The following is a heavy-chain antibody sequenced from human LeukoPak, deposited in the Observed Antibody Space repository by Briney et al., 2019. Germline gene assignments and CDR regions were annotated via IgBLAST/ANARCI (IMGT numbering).Heavy chain of an antibody. V-gene: IGHV4-4*07. Sequence: SETLSLTCTVSGVSISSYYWSWIRQAAGKGLEWIGRINTSGNTNYNPSLKSRVSLSVDTSKNQFSLKLSSVTAADTAVYYCARIYWDGGGCYWFDPWGQGTLVTVSS. CDR2: INTSGNT. J-gene: IGHJ5*02. CDR1: GVSISSYY. D-gene: IGHD2-15*01. CDR3: ARIYWDGGGCYWFDP.